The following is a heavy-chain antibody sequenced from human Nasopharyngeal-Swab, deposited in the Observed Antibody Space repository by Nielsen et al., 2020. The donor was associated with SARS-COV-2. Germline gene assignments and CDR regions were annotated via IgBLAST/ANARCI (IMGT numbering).Heavy chain of an antibody. CDR3: ARVYYDSSGNYQIHWHFDL. CDR1: GGSMSSGDYY. CDR2: MYYNGNT. Sequence: LSCTLSGGSMSSGDYYWSWIRQPPGKGLEWIGNMYYNGNTYFNPSLKSRVSMTGDTSKTQFSLTLTSVTGADTAVYYCARVYYDSSGNYQIHWHFDLWGPGTLVTVSS. V-gene: IGHV4-30-4*01. J-gene: IGHJ2*01. D-gene: IGHD3-22*01.